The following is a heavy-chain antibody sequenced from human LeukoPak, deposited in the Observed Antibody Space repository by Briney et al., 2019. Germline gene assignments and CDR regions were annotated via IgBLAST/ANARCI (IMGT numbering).Heavy chain of an antibody. CDR2: IDYSGTS. CDR3: ARQDYGDYPPGY. V-gene: IGHV4-59*02. Sequence: SETLSLTCTVSGGSVSGYFWNRIRRPPGKGLEWIGYIDYSGTSNYNPSLQSRVTISVDTSKNQVSLKLSSVTAADTAVYYCARQDYGDYPPGYWGQGTLVTVSS. CDR1: GGSVSGYF. D-gene: IGHD4-17*01. J-gene: IGHJ4*02.